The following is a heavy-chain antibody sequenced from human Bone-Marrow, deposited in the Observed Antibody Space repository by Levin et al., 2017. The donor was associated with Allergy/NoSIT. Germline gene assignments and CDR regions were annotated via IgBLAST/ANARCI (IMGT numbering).Heavy chain of an antibody. J-gene: IGHJ5*02. CDR1: GYTFTSYG. D-gene: IGHD2-15*01. CDR3: ARDVGNCSGGSCYGSNWFDP. CDR2: ISAYNGNT. Sequence: PVASVKVSCKASGYTFTSYGISWVRQAPGQGLEWMGWISAYNGNTNYAQKLQGRVTMTTDTSTSTAYMELRSLRSDDTAVYYCARDVGNCSGGSCYGSNWFDPWGQGTLVTVSS. V-gene: IGHV1-18*01.